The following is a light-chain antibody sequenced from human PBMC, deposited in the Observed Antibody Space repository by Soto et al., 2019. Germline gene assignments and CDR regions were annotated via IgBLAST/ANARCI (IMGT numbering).Light chain of an antibody. V-gene: IGLV1-40*01. CDR2: GNS. Sequence: QSVLTQPPSVSGSPGQRVTISCTGSSSNIGAGYDVPWYQQLPETAPKLLIYGNSNRPSGVPDRFSGSKSGTSASLAITGLQAADEADYYCQSSDSSLSGGVFGGGTKLTVL. CDR3: QSSDSSLSGGV. CDR1: SSNIGAGYD. J-gene: IGLJ3*02.